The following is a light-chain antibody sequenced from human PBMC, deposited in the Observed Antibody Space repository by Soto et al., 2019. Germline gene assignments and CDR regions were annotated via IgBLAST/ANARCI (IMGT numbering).Light chain of an antibody. CDR2: EVS. CDR3: SSYTTSTSFIF. Sequence: QSALTQPASVSGSPGQSITISCTGTSSDVGGYNYVSWYQQHPGKAPKLMIYEVSNRPSGVSNRFSGSKSGNTASLTISGLQAEDEADYYCSSYTTSTSFIFFGGGTKVTVL. V-gene: IGLV2-14*01. CDR1: SSDVGGYNY. J-gene: IGLJ2*01.